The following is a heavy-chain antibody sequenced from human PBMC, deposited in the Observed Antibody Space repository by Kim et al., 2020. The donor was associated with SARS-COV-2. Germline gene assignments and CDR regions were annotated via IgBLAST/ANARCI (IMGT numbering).Heavy chain of an antibody. J-gene: IGHJ4*02. V-gene: IGHV1-46*01. CDR3: ARDLYSRPRHYTAGY. D-gene: IGHD2-21*01. Sequence: ASVKVSCKASGYTFTSYYMHWVRQAPGQGLEWMGIINPSGGSTSYAQKFQGRVTMTRDTSTSTVYMELSSLRSEDTAVYYCARDLYSRPRHYTAGYWGQGTLVTVSS. CDR1: GYTFTSYY. CDR2: INPSGGST.